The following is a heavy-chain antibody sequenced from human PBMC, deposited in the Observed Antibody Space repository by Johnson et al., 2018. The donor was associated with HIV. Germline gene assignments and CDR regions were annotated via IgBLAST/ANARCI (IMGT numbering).Heavy chain of an antibody. CDR2: IQYDGSTK. Sequence: QVQLVESGGGVVQPGGSLRLSCAVSGFTLSSYGMHWVRQAPGKGLEWVAFIQYDGSTKYFAESVKGRFTISRDNSKNTLYLQMNSLRVEDTALYYCAKVSSSSTWAHDPFDVWGQGTMVTVSS. D-gene: IGHD6-6*01. CDR1: GFTLSSYG. J-gene: IGHJ3*01. V-gene: IGHV3-30*02. CDR3: AKVSSSSTWAHDPFDV.